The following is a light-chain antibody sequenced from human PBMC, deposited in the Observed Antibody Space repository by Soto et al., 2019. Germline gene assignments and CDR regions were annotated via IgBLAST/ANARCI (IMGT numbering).Light chain of an antibody. V-gene: IGKV1-39*01. CDR3: QQSYTTPLT. CDR1: QGISTY. J-gene: IGKJ4*01. CDR2: VES. Sequence: DIQMTQSPSSLSASVGDRVTITCRASQGISTYLNWYQQKPGKAPKLLISVESNLQSGVPSRFSGRGSGTEFTLTISSLQPEDFATYYCQQSYTTPLTFGGGTKVDIK.